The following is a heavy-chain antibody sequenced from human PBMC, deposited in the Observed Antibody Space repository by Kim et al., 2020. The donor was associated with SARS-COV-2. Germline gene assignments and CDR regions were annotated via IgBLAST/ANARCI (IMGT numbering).Heavy chain of an antibody. Sequence: GGSLRLSCAVSGFISGDYAMHWVRQAPGKGLEWVSGISWNSGTIGYADSVKGRFTISRDNAGNSLYLQMNSLRPEDTALYYCAKMGAVKSYFFYGMDVWGQGTTVTVSS. CDR1: GFISGDYA. J-gene: IGHJ6*02. CDR2: ISWNSGTI. CDR3: AKMGAVKSYFFYGMDV. V-gene: IGHV3-9*02. D-gene: IGHD1-26*01.